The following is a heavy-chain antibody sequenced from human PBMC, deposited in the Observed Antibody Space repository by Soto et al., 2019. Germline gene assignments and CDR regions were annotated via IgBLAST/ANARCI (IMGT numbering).Heavy chain of an antibody. J-gene: IGHJ6*02. CDR2: IIPISGTA. V-gene: IGHV1-69*01. CDR3: ARSQGSSTSLEIYYYYYYGMDV. D-gene: IGHD2-2*01. CDR1: GGTFSSYA. Sequence: QVQLVQSGAEVKKPGSSVKVSCKASGGTFSSYAISWVRRAPGQGLEWMGGIIPISGTANYAQKFQGRVTITADESTSTAYMELSSLRSEDTAVYYCARSQGSSTSLEIYYYYYYGMDVWGQGTMVTVSS.